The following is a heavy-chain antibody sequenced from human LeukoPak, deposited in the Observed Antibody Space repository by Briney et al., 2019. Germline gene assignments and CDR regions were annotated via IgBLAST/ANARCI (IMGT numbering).Heavy chain of an antibody. CDR2: ISSSGSTI. CDR1: GFTFSDYY. CDR3: ARDQYYASGSYYNSSKGYFDY. Sequence: PGGSLRLSCAASGFTFSDYYMSWIRQAPGKGLEWVSYISSSGSTIYYADSVKGRFTISRDNAKNSLYLQMNSLRAEDTAVYYCARDQYYASGSYYNSSKGYFDYWGQGTLVTVSS. J-gene: IGHJ4*02. V-gene: IGHV3-11*04. D-gene: IGHD3-10*01.